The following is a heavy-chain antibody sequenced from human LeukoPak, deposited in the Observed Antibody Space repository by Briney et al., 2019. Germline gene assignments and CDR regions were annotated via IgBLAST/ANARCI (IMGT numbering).Heavy chain of an antibody. D-gene: IGHD6-19*01. V-gene: IGHV3-23*01. Sequence: GGSLRLPCAASGFTFSSYAMSWVRQAPGKGLEWVSAISGNGGSTYYADSVKGRFTISRDNSKNTLYLQMNSLRAEDTAVYYCVKDIAVATSYCFDPWGQGTLVTVSS. CDR1: GFTFSSYA. CDR2: ISGNGGST. J-gene: IGHJ5*02. CDR3: VKDIAVATSYCFDP.